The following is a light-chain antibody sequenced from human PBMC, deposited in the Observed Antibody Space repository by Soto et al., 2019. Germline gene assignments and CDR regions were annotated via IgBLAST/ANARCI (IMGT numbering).Light chain of an antibody. CDR3: SSYAGSNNVV. CDR1: FSNIGSNY. V-gene: IGLV1-47*01. Sequence: QSVLTQPPSASGAPGQRVTISCSGSFSNIGSNYVYWYQQLPGTAPRLLIYRNGQRPSGVPDRFSGSKSGASASLDISGLRSEDEADYYCSSYAGSNNVVFGGGTKLTVL. J-gene: IGLJ2*01. CDR2: RNG.